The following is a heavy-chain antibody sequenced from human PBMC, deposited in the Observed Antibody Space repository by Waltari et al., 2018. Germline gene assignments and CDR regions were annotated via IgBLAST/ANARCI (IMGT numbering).Heavy chain of an antibody. Sequence: EVQLLESGGDLVQPGGSLSLSCAASGFPFLTYAMTWVRQVPGKGLEWVSSMSASGGGSYYADSVKGRFTISRDNSRGTLSLQMNSLTAEDTAVYYCGKDQENDPSCEVTWGQGTLVTVSS. J-gene: IGHJ5*02. CDR1: GFPFLTYA. V-gene: IGHV3-23*01. CDR3: GKDQENDPSCEVT. CDR2: MSASGGGS.